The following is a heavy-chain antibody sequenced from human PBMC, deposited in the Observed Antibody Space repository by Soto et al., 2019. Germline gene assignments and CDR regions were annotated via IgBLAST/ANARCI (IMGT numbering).Heavy chain of an antibody. CDR1: GFTFSTYA. V-gene: IGHV3-23*01. J-gene: IGHJ4*02. CDR2: ISANGQGI. D-gene: IGHD1-7*01. CDR3: AKGRNYPRDQFHY. Sequence: GESLRLSCPASGFTFSTYALSWVRQAPGEGLEWVSAISANGQGIYYADSVRGRFTISRDNSKNTIFLHMDSLRAEDTAVYYCAKGRNYPRDQFHYWGQGTLVTVSS.